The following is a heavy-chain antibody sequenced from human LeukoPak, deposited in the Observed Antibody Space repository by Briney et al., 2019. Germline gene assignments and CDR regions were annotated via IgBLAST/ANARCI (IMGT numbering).Heavy chain of an antibody. V-gene: IGHV4-34*01. D-gene: IGHD6-13*01. CDR3: ARGRRSLGYQRRSLAAAEYFDY. CDR2: INHSGST. Sequence: PSETLSLTCAVYGGSFSGYYWSWIRQPPGKGLEWIGEINHSGSTNYNPSLKSRVTISVDTSKNQFSLKLSSVTAADTAVYYCARGRRSLGYQRRSLAAAEYFDYWGQGTLVTVSS. CDR1: GGSFSGYY. J-gene: IGHJ4*02.